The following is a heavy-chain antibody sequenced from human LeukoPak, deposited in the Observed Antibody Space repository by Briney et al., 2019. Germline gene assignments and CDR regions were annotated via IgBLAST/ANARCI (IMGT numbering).Heavy chain of an antibody. Sequence: SETLSLTCTVSGGSISSYFWSWIRQPPGKGLEWIGYIYYSGSTNYNPSLKSRVTISVDTSKSQISLNLSSVTAADTAVYYCARSRNYDGSGFYGFDYWGQGTLVTVSS. V-gene: IGHV4-59*01. CDR3: ARSRNYDGSGFYGFDY. D-gene: IGHD3-22*01. CDR1: GGSISSYF. J-gene: IGHJ4*02. CDR2: IYYSGST.